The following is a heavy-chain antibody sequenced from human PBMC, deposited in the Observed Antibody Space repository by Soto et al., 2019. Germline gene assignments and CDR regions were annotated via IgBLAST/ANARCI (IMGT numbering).Heavy chain of an antibody. D-gene: IGHD1-1*01. CDR3: AKAGTHSYFDY. CDR1: GFTFSSYA. CDR2: LSISGGNT. J-gene: IGHJ4*02. Sequence: EVQLLESGGGLVQPGGSLRLSCAASGFTFSSYAMNWVRQAPGKGLEWVSSLSISGGNTYYADSVKGRFTISRDNSKNTLYLQMSSLRADDTAEYYCAKAGTHSYFDYWGQGTLVTVSS. V-gene: IGHV3-23*01.